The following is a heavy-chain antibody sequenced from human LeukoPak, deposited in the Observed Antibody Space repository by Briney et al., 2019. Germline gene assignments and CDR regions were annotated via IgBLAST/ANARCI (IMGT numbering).Heavy chain of an antibody. Sequence: GGSLRLSCTASGFTFSIYGMHWVRQAPGKGLVWISRINSDASDTNYADFVKGRFTISRDNAKNTVYLQINSLRDEDTAVYYCARICSSTDCLIPDWGQGTLVTVSS. J-gene: IGHJ1*01. D-gene: IGHD2-2*01. CDR1: GFTFSIYG. V-gene: IGHV3-74*01. CDR3: ARICSSTDCLIPD. CDR2: INSDASDT.